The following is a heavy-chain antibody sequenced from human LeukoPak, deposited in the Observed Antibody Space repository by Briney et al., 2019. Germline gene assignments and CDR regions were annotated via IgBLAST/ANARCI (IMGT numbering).Heavy chain of an antibody. CDR3: ARVLTSGYYYDSSSDY. J-gene: IGHJ4*02. V-gene: IGHV3-21*01. D-gene: IGHD3-22*01. CDR1: GFTFSSYS. Sequence: GGSLRLSCAASGFTFSSYSMNWVRQAPGRGLEWVSSISSSSSYIYYADSVKGRFTISRDNAKNSLYLQMNSLRAEDTAVYYCARVLTSGYYYDSSSDYWGQGTLVTVSS. CDR2: ISSSSSYI.